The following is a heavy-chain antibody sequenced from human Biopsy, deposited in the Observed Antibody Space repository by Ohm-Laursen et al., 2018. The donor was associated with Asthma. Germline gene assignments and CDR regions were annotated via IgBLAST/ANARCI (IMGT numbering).Heavy chain of an antibody. Sequence: SDTPSLTCTVSGVSIRSYYWTWIRQPPGKGLEWIGNIHYSGSTYSNTSLKSRVNISVDTSKKQISLRLSSVITADTAVYYCAGFCSGGNCPDHWGQGTLVTVSS. CDR1: GVSIRSYY. D-gene: IGHD2-15*01. CDR3: AGFCSGGNCPDH. V-gene: IGHV4-59*07. J-gene: IGHJ4*02. CDR2: IHYSGST.